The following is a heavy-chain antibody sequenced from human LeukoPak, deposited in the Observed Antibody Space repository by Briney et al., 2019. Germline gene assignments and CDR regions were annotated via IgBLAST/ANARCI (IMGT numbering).Heavy chain of an antibody. Sequence: GGSLRLSCAASGFTFSSYWMHWVRQAPGKGLVWVSRINSDGSSTTYADSVKGRFTISRDNAKNTLYLQMNSLRTEDTAMYYCARALYGSGNYYYPGDYWGQGTLVTVSS. V-gene: IGHV3-74*01. J-gene: IGHJ4*02. CDR1: GFTFSSYW. D-gene: IGHD3-10*01. CDR3: ARALYGSGNYYYPGDY. CDR2: INSDGSST.